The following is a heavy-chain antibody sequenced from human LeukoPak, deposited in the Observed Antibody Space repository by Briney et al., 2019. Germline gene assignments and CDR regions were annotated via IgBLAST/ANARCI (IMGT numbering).Heavy chain of an antibody. V-gene: IGHV4-59*08. CDR1: GGSISSYY. J-gene: IGHJ6*02. CDR2: IYYSGST. D-gene: IGHD2-2*01. CDR3: ARLAVVVPAATNHYYYYYGMDV. Sequence: PSETLSLTCTVSGGSISSYYWSWIRQPPGKGLEWIGYIYYSGSTNYNPSLKSRVTISVDTSKNQFSLKLSSVTAADTAVYYCARLAVVVPAATNHYYYYYGMDVWGQGTTVTVSS.